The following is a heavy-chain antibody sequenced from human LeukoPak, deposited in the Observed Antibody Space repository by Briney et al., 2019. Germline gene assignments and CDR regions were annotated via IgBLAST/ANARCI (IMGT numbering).Heavy chain of an antibody. CDR1: GFTISDYY. J-gene: IGHJ4*02. Sequence: GGSLRLSCAASGFTISDYYMSWIRQAPGKGLEWISYISSSGSTIYYADSVKGRFTISRDNARNSLYLQMNSLRAEDTAVCYCARERAIASLRPYYFDYWGQGTLVTVSS. D-gene: IGHD6-6*01. V-gene: IGHV3-11*01. CDR3: ARERAIASLRPYYFDY. CDR2: ISSSGSTI.